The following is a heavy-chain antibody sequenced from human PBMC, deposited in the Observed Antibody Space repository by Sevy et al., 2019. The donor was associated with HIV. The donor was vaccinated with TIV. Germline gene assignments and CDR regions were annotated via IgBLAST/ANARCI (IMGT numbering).Heavy chain of an antibody. Sequence: GGSLRLFCAASGFPLRKYSMNWVRQAPGKGLEWVSLISRNSTYIYYSDSVKGRFTISRDNAENSLFLQMNSLRAEDTAVYYCVRDSSGLSWGQRTLVTVSS. CDR3: VRDSSGLS. CDR1: GFPLRKYS. D-gene: IGHD6-19*01. CDR2: ISRNSTYI. V-gene: IGHV3-21*01. J-gene: IGHJ4*02.